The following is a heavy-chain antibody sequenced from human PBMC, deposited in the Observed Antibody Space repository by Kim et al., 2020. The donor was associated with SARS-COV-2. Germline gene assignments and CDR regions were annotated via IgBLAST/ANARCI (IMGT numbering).Heavy chain of an antibody. J-gene: IGHJ4*02. CDR1: GGSFSGYY. CDR2: INHSGST. Sequence: SETLSLTCAVYGGSFSGYYWSWIRQPPGKGLEWIGEINHSGSTNYNPSLKSRVTISVDTSKNQFSLTLSSVTAADTAVYYCARVGGVRRFGRTFDYWGQGTLVTVSS. D-gene: IGHD3-10*01. CDR3: ARVGGVRRFGRTFDY. V-gene: IGHV4-34*01.